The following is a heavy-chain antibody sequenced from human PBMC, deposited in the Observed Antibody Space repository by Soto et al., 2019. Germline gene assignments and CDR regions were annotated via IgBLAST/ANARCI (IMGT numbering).Heavy chain of an antibody. CDR1: GFTFSSYG. J-gene: IGHJ6*02. CDR3: ARDLRVAAAASDYYYYGMDV. V-gene: IGHV3-33*01. CDR2: IWYDGSNK. Sequence: HPGGSLRLSCAASGFTFSSYGMHWVRQAPGKGLEWVAVIWYDGSNKYYADSVKGRFTISRDNSKNTLYLQMNSLRAEDTAVYYCARDLRVAAAASDYYYYGMDVWGQGTTVTVSS. D-gene: IGHD6-13*01.